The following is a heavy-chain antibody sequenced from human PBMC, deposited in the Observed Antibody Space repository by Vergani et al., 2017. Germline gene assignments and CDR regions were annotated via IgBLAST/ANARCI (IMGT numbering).Heavy chain of an antibody. V-gene: IGHV1-46*03. J-gene: IGHJ6*02. CDR1: GYTFTSYY. CDR2: INPSGGST. CDR3: AREGEINCSVGGCYYRGANYYYVMDV. Sequence: QVQLVQSGAEVKKPGASVKVSCKASGYTFTSYYMHWVRQAPGQGLEWMGIINPSGGSTSYAQKFQGRVTMTRDTSTSTVYMELSSLRSEEPAVYYCAREGEINCSVGGCYYRGANYYYVMDVWGQGTTVTVSS. D-gene: IGHD2-15*01.